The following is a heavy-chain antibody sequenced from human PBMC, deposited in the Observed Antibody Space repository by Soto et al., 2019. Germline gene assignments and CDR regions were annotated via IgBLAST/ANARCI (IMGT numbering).Heavy chain of an antibody. CDR3: ASSLLNLGYCSSTSCYTAYYFDY. V-gene: IGHV6-1*01. Sequence: PSQTLSLTCAVSGDSVSSNSAAWNWIRQSPSRGLEWLGRTYYRSKWYNDYAVSVKSRITINPDTSKNQFSLQLNSVTPEDTAVYYCASSLLNLGYCSSTSCYTAYYFDYWGQGTLVTVS. CDR1: GDSVSSNSAA. CDR2: TYYRSKWYN. J-gene: IGHJ4*02. D-gene: IGHD2-2*02.